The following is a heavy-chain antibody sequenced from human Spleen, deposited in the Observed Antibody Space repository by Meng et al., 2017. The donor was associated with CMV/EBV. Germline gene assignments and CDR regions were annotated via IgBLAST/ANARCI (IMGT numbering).Heavy chain of an antibody. V-gene: IGHV3-30*02. CDR3: AKEDNGLEFDP. D-gene: IGHD1-1*01. CDR2: IRYDGSKK. Sequence: GGSLRLSCAASGFTFSSYDMYWVRQAPGKGLEWVAFIRYDGSKKYCTDSVKGRFTISRDNSKNTLYLQINSLRPEDTAVYYCAKEDNGLEFDPWGQGTLVTVSS. CDR1: GFTFSSYD. J-gene: IGHJ5*02.